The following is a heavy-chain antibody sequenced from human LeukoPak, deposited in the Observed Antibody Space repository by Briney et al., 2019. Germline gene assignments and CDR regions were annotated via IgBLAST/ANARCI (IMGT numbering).Heavy chain of an antibody. D-gene: IGHD5-12*01. CDR1: GGSISSSSYY. CDR2: IFYRGST. Sequence: SETLSLTCTVSGGSISSSSYYWGWIRQPPGKGLEWIGYIFYRGSTNYDLSLKSRVTISVDTSKNQFSLKLSSVTAADSAMYHCARTIVAPGGYWFDPWGQGTLVTVSS. J-gene: IGHJ5*02. CDR3: ARTIVAPGGYWFDP. V-gene: IGHV4-61*05.